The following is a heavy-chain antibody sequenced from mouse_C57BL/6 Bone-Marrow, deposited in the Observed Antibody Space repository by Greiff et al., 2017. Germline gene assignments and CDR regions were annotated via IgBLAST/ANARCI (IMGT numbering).Heavy chain of an antibody. CDR1: GYTFTSYW. CDR2: IYPGSGST. Sequence: QVQLQQPGAELVKPGASVKMSCKASGYTFTSYWITWVKQRPGQGLEWIGEIYPGSGSTNYNEKFKSKATLTVDTSASTAYMQLSSLTSEDSAVYYCASYYGSSRDYWGQGATLTDSS. D-gene: IGHD1-1*01. V-gene: IGHV1-55*01. J-gene: IGHJ2*01. CDR3: ASYYGSSRDY.